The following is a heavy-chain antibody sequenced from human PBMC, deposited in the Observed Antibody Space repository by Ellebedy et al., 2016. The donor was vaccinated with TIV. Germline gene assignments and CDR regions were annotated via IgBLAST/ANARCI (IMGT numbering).Heavy chain of an antibody. CDR1: GYSINRGDY. CDR3: AKAPSQRCFDLLYDY. Sequence: SETLSLXXSVSGYSINRGDYWGWTRQPPGKWQEWLGRVFHSRSTYYNPSLKSRVTFSVDTSKNQFSLKVSSVNAADTAVYYCAKAPSQRCFDLLYDYWGQGILVTVSS. J-gene: IGHJ4*02. V-gene: IGHV4-38-2*02. CDR2: VFHSRST. D-gene: IGHD3-9*01.